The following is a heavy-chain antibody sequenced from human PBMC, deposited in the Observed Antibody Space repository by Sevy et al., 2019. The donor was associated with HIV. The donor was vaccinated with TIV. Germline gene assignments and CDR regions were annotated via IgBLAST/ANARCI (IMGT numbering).Heavy chain of an antibody. Sequence: QLGGPLRLSCTASGFTFGDYAMNWFRQAPGKGLEWVGFIRTKAYGGTTEYAASVKGRFTISRDDSKSIAYLQMNSLKTEDTAVYYCTRGRYTYVPFDYWGQGTLVTVSS. CDR3: TRGRYTYVPFDY. V-gene: IGHV3-49*03. J-gene: IGHJ4*02. D-gene: IGHD3-10*02. CDR1: GFTFGDYA. CDR2: IRTKAYGGTT.